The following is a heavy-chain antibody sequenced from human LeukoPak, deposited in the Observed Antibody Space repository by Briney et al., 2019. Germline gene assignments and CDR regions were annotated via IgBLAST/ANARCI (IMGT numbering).Heavy chain of an antibody. CDR3: ARVGYDSSGYLDY. CDR2: ISSSSSYI. Sequence: TGGSLRLSCAASGFTFSSYSMNWVRQAPGKGLEWVSSISSSSSYIYYADSVKGRFTISRDNAKNSLYLQMNSLRAEDTAVYYCARVGYDSSGYLDYWGQGTLVTVSS. J-gene: IGHJ4*02. V-gene: IGHV3-21*01. CDR1: GFTFSSYS. D-gene: IGHD3-22*01.